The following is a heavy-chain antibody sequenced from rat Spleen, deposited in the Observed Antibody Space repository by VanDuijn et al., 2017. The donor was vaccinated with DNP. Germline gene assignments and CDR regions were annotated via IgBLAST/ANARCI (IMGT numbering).Heavy chain of an antibody. CDR2: IAPGSGGT. J-gene: IGHJ3*01. CDR3: ARGSDGVWFVY. Sequence: QVQLQQSGAELAKPGSSVNISCKASGFTFTSYSIHWIKQTTGQALEWTGYIAPGSGGTKYNEKVKGKATLTGGKSSSTAFMQLSSLTPDDSAVYYCARGSDGVWFVYWGQGTLVTVSS. D-gene: IGHD4-3*01. CDR1: GFTFTSYS. V-gene: IGHV1-43*01.